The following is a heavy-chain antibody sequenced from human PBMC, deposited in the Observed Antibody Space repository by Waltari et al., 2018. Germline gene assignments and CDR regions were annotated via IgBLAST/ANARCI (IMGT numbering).Heavy chain of an antibody. CDR2: IRSKAYGGTT. V-gene: IGHV3-49*03. J-gene: IGHJ4*02. D-gene: IGHD3-3*01. CDR1: GFTFGDYA. Sequence: EVQLVESGGGLVQPGRSLRISCTASGFTFGDYAMSWLRKAQGKGVEWVGFIRSKAYGGTTEYAASVKGRFTISRDDSKSIAYLQMNSLKTEDTAVYYCTRDTYYDFWSGYPNFDYWGQGTLVTVSS. CDR3: TRDTYYDFWSGYPNFDY.